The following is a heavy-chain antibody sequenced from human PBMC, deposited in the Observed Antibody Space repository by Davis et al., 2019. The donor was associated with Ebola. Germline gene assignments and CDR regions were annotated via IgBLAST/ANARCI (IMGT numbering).Heavy chain of an antibody. CDR3: ARRRWSSSGCIFS. CDR1: GYIFTSYD. Sequence: AASVKVSCKASGYIFTSYDINCVRQATGQGLEWMGWMNPNSGNTGYARKFQDRVTMTRDTSMNTAYMELSSLRSEDTAVYYCARRRWSSSGCIFSWGQGTMVTVSS. J-gene: IGHJ3*01. CDR2: MNPNSGNT. D-gene: IGHD3-22*01. V-gene: IGHV1-8*01.